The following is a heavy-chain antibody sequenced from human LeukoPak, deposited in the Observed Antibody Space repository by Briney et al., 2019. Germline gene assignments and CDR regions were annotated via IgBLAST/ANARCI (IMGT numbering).Heavy chain of an antibody. CDR2: IIPIFGTA. J-gene: IGHJ4*02. Sequence: SVKVSCKASGGTFSSYAISWVRQAPGQGLEWIGGIIPIFGTANYAQKFQGRVTITADESTSTAYMELSSLRSEDTAVYYCARDPRPYATPGGVLYFDYWGQGTLVTVSS. V-gene: IGHV1-69*13. CDR3: ARDPRPYATPGGVLYFDY. D-gene: IGHD2-8*01. CDR1: GGTFSSYA.